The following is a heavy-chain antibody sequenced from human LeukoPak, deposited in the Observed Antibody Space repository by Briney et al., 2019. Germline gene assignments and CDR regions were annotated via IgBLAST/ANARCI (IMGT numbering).Heavy chain of an antibody. D-gene: IGHD1-26*01. CDR3: ARGRGPVGATTYFDY. Sequence: PGGSLRLSCAASGFTFSSYAMSWVRQAPGKGLEWVSSISSSSSYIYYAGSVKGRFTVSRDNAKNSLYLQMNSLRAEDTAVYYCARGRGPVGATTYFDYWGQGTLVTVSS. V-gene: IGHV3-21*01. J-gene: IGHJ4*02. CDR1: GFTFSSYA. CDR2: ISSSSSYI.